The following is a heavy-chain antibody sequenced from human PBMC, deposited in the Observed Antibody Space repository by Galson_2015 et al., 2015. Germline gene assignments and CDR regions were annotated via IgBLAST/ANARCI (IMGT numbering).Heavy chain of an antibody. CDR3: TSRLSGWYNQYYFDY. D-gene: IGHD6-19*01. V-gene: IGHV3-49*03. CDR2: IRSKAYGGTT. J-gene: IGHJ4*02. Sequence: SLRLSCAASGFTFGDYAMSWFRQAPGKGLEWVGFIRSKAYGGTTEYAASVKGRFTISRDDSKSIAYLQMNSLKTEDTAVYYCTSRLSGWYNQYYFDYWGQGTLVTVSS. CDR1: GFTFGDYA.